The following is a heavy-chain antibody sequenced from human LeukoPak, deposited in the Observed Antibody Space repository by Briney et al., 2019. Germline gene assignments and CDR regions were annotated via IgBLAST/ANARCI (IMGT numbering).Heavy chain of an antibody. CDR3: AKTSLSDPSGHYYYMDV. Sequence: GGSLRLSCAASGFTFSSYGMSWVRQAPGKVLEWVAFIRFDGTSEFYADSVKARFTISRDNSQNTVSLQLNNLRIEDTALYYCAKTSLSDPSGHYYYMDVWGKGTTVTVSS. J-gene: IGHJ6*03. V-gene: IGHV3-30*02. CDR2: IRFDGTSE. D-gene: IGHD3-3*01. CDR1: GFTFSSYG.